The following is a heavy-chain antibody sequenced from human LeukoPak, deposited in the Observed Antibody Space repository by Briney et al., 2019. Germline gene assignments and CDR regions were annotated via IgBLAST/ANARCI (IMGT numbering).Heavy chain of an antibody. CDR2: ISGSGSKT. CDR3: AKAVSPIAPTSYFDS. J-gene: IGHJ4*02. D-gene: IGHD2-15*01. CDR1: GFIFNDYA. V-gene: IGHV3-23*01. Sequence: AGGSLRLSCAASGFIFNDYAMNWVRQAPGKGLKWVSDISGSGSKTHYTDSVKGRFTISRDNSKNLLYLDMNSLRLEDTAVYYCAKAVSPIAPTSYFDSWGQGTLVTVSS.